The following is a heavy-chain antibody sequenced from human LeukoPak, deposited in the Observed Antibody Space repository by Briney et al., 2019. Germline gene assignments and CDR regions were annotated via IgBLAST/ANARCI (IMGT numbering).Heavy chain of an antibody. J-gene: IGHJ4*02. CDR1: GFTFSRYE. D-gene: IGHD4-17*01. CDR3: ARDRYGDENY. Sequence: GGSLRLSCAAYGFTFSRYEMNWGRQAPGTGLGWVSYISSSGSTIYYADSVKGRFTISRDNAKKSLYLQMNSLRAEDTAVYYCARDRYGDENYWGQGTLVTVSS. V-gene: IGHV3-48*03. CDR2: ISSSGSTI.